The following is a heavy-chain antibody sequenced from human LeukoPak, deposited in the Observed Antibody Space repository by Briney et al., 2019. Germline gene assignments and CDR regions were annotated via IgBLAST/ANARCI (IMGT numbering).Heavy chain of an antibody. D-gene: IGHD3-22*01. CDR1: GGSFSGYY. CDR3: ASTYYYDSSGYYYPH. V-gene: IGHV4-34*01. Sequence: SETLSLTCAVYGGSFSGYYWSWIRQPPGKGLEWIGEINHSGSTNYNPSLKSRVTISVDTSKNQFSLKLSSVTAADTAVYYCASTYYYDSSGYYYPHWGQGTLVTVSS. CDR2: INHSGST. J-gene: IGHJ1*01.